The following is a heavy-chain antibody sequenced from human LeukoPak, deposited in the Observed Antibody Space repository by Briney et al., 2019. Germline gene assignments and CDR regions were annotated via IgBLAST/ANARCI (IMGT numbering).Heavy chain of an antibody. CDR2: MNPNSGNT. CDR3: AREGKLPYSYGYYYYGMDV. Sequence: ASVKVSCMASGYTFTSYDINWVRQATGQGLEWMGWMNPNSGNTGYAQKFQGRVTMTRNTSISTAYMELSSLRSEDTAVYYCAREGKLPYSYGYYYYGMDVWGQGTTVTVSS. V-gene: IGHV1-8*01. J-gene: IGHJ6*02. D-gene: IGHD5-18*01. CDR1: GYTFTSYD.